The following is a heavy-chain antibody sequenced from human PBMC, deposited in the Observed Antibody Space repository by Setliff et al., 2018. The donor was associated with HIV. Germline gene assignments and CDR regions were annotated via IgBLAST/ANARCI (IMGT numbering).Heavy chain of an antibody. CDR1: GGSISSGSYY. V-gene: IGHV4-61*09. D-gene: IGHD3-16*01. J-gene: IGHJ5*02. Sequence: LFLTCTVSGGSISSGSYYWSWIRLPAGKGLEWIGQIHTTGSTNYNPSLKSRLTISIDTSKNQFSLNLDSVTTTDTAVYYCARRTFGSGRIDPWGQGTLVTVSS. CDR2: IHTTGST. CDR3: ARRTFGSGRIDP.